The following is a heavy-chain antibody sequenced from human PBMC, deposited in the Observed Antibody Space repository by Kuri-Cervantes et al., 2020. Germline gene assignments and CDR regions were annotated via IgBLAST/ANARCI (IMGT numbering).Heavy chain of an antibody. D-gene: IGHD1-7*01. CDR3: ARDQGITGTMGVVDY. V-gene: IGHV3-53*01. CDR2: LYSSGDT. CDR1: GFNVSNSY. Sequence: GGSLRLSCAASGFNVSNSYMSWVRQAPGKGLEWVSVLYSSGDTRYTDSVNGRFTVSRDNSKNTLYLQMNSLRAEDTAVYYCARDQGITGTMGVVDYWGQGTLVTVSS. J-gene: IGHJ4*02.